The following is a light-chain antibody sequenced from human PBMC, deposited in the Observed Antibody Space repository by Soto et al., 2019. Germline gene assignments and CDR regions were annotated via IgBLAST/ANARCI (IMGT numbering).Light chain of an antibody. CDR1: TSNLGSNT. V-gene: IGLV1-44*01. CDR3: ATWDDSLNAYV. Sequence: QSVLTQTPSASGTPGQRVTISCSGRTSNLGSNTVHWYQQLPGTAPKRLIHSNNQRPSGVPDRFYGSKSGTSASLAINGLQSEDEADYYCATWDDSLNAYVFGTGTKLTVL. J-gene: IGLJ1*01. CDR2: SNN.